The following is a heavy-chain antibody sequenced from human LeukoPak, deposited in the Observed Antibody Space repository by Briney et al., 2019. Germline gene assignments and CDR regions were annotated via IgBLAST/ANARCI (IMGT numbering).Heavy chain of an antibody. CDR1: GFTFSSYA. D-gene: IGHD6-13*01. Sequence: GGSLRLSCAASGFTFSSYAMSWVRQAPGKGLEWVSAISGSGGSTYYADSVKGRFTISRDNSKNTLYLQMNSLRAEDTAVYYCAKDTGCSRFQGLFDYWGQGTLVTVSS. CDR2: ISGSGGST. J-gene: IGHJ4*02. V-gene: IGHV3-23*01. CDR3: AKDTGCSRFQGLFDY.